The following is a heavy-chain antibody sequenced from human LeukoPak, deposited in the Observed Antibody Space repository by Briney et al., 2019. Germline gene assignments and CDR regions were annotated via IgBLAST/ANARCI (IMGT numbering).Heavy chain of an antibody. D-gene: IGHD6-19*01. CDR3: VPLAVAGLGFDP. CDR2: IYYSGST. J-gene: IGHJ5*02. Sequence: SGTRSLTGTVSGGSISSSSYYGGWVRQPPGEGLGWIGSIYYSGSTYYNPSLKSRVTISVDTSKNQFSLKLSSVTAADTAVYYCVPLAVAGLGFDPWGQGTLVTVSS. CDR1: GGSISSSSYY. V-gene: IGHV4-39*07.